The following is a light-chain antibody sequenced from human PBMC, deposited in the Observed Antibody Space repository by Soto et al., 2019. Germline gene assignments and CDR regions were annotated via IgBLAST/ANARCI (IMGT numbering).Light chain of an antibody. CDR1: SSTIGRNY. J-gene: IGLJ2*01. CDR2: RND. Sequence: QSVLTQPPSASGTPGQRVTISCSGSSSTIGRNYVYWYQHLPGMAPQLLIYRNDQRPSGVPDRFSGSKSGTSASLAISGLRSEDEADYYCVTWDDSLSTVVFGGGTKVTVL. CDR3: VTWDDSLSTVV. V-gene: IGLV1-47*01.